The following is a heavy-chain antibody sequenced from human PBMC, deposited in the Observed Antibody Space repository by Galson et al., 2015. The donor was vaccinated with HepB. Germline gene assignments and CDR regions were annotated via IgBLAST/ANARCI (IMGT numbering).Heavy chain of an antibody. CDR1: GFPFATYA. CDR3: ATDQTYALRFLEWLLYY. CDR2: IGGSGTRT. J-gene: IGHJ4*02. Sequence: SLRLSCAASGFPFATYAMSWVRQAPGKGLEWVSAIGGSGTRTHYSDSVKGRFTISRDNSKNTLYLQMNSLRAEDTAVYYCATDQTYALRFLEWLLYYWGQGTLVTVSS. V-gene: IGHV3-23*01. D-gene: IGHD3-3*01.